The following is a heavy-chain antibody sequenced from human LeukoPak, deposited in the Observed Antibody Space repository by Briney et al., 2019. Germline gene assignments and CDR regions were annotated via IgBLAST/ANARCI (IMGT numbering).Heavy chain of an antibody. CDR3: AKQYYGDNNFDY. CDR1: GFTFNNHA. V-gene: IGHV3-23*01. Sequence: GGSLTLSCAASGFTFNNHAMSWVRQAPGTGLEWVSGISGSGSLTYYADSVKGRFTISRDNSKNTLYLEMNSLRVEDTALYYCAKQYYGDNNFDYWGQGALVTVSS. J-gene: IGHJ4*02. D-gene: IGHD4-17*01. CDR2: ISGSGSLT.